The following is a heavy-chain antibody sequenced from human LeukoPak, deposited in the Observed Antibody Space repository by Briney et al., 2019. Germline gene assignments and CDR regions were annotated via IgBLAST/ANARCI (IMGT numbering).Heavy chain of an antibody. D-gene: IGHD5-24*01. V-gene: IGHV1-18*01. CDR3: ARGRRWLQLWEPFDY. Sequence: ASVTVSCKASGYTFTSYGISWVRQAPGQGLEWMGWISAYNGNTNYAQKLQGRVTMTTDTSTSTAYMELRSLRSDDTAVYYCARGRRWLQLWEPFDYWGQGTLVTVSS. CDR1: GYTFTSYG. CDR2: ISAYNGNT. J-gene: IGHJ4*02.